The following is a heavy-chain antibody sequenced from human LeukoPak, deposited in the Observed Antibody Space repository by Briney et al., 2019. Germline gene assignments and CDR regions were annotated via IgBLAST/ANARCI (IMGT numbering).Heavy chain of an antibody. V-gene: IGHV1-69*13. CDR3: ARGELLWFGELCHWFDP. J-gene: IGHJ5*02. Sequence: PVKVSCKASGGTFSSYAISWVRQAPGQGLEWMGGIIPIFGTANYAQKFQGRVTITADESTSTAYMELSSLRSEDTAVYYCARGELLWFGELCHWFDPWGQGTLVTVSS. CDR1: GGTFSSYA. CDR2: IIPIFGTA. D-gene: IGHD3-10*01.